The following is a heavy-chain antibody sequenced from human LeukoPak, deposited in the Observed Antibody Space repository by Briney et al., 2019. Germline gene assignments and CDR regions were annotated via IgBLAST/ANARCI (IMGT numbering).Heavy chain of an antibody. CDR3: ARDQHTYYYDSSGYYGFDY. CDR1: GGTFSSYA. V-gene: IGHV1-69*05. Sequence: SVKVSCKASGGTFSSYAISWARQAPGQGLEWMGRIIPIFGTANYAQKFQGRVTITTDESTSTAYMELSSLRSEDTAVYYCARDQHTYYYDSSGYYGFDYWGQGTLVTVSS. D-gene: IGHD3-22*01. J-gene: IGHJ4*02. CDR2: IIPIFGTA.